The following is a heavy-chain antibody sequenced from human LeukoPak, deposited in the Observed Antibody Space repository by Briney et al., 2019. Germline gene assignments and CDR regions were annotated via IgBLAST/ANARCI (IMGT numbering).Heavy chain of an antibody. D-gene: IGHD2-2*01. Sequence: EASVKVSCKASGYTFTSYGISWVRQAPGQGLEWMGWISAYNGNTNYAQKLQGRVTMTTDTSTSTAYMELSSLRSEDMAVYYCARQLRSSWNFDYWGQGTLVTVSS. V-gene: IGHV1-18*03. CDR2: ISAYNGNT. CDR3: ARQLRSSWNFDY. J-gene: IGHJ4*02. CDR1: GYTFTSYG.